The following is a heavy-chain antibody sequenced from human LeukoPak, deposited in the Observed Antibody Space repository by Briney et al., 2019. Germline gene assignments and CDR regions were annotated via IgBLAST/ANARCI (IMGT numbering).Heavy chain of an antibody. CDR3: AGALAAAGTNGAFDI. J-gene: IGHJ3*02. CDR2: IWYDGSNK. V-gene: IGHV3-33*01. Sequence: GGSLRPSCAASGFTFSSYGMHWVRQAPGKGLEWVAVIWYDGSNKYYADSVKGRFTISRDNSKNTLYLQMNSLRAEDTAVYYCAGALAAAGTNGAFDIWGQGTMVTVSS. D-gene: IGHD6-13*01. CDR1: GFTFSSYG.